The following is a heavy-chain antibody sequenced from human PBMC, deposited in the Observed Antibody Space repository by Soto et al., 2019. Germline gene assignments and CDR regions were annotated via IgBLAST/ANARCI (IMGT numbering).Heavy chain of an antibody. J-gene: IGHJ4*02. CDR2: ISYDEVDK. V-gene: IGHV3-30*04. CDR3: AGRSGSSDY. CDR1: GFTFSNYT. D-gene: IGHD3-10*01. Sequence: PGGSLRLSFAASGFTFSNYTMHWVRQAPGKGLEWVALISYDEVDKYFADAVKGRFTISRDNSKNTLYLQMDSLRAEDTAVYYCAGRSGSSDYWGRGTLVTVSS.